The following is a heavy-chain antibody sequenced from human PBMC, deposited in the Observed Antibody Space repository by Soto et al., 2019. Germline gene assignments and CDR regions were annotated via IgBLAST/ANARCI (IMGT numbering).Heavy chain of an antibody. Sequence: QVQLQESGPGLVKPSQTLSLTCTVSGGSISSGGYYWSWIRQHPGKGLEWIGYSYYSGSTYYNPSHKRRVTISVDTSRTACSLKLCSVTAADTAVYYCAALEGYCSGGSRQSCYCGLDVWGQGTTVTVSS. J-gene: IGHJ6*02. V-gene: IGHV4-31*03. CDR3: AALEGYCSGGSRQSCYCGLDV. D-gene: IGHD2-15*01. CDR1: GGSISSGGYY. CDR2: SYYSGST.